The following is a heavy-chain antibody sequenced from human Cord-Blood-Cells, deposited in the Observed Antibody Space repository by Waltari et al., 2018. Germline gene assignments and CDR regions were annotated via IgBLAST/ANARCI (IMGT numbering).Heavy chain of an antibody. Sequence: QVQLVQSGAEVKKPGSSVKVSCQASGGTFSSYAISRVRQAPGQGLEWMGGIIPIFGTANYAQKFQGRVTITADKSTSTAYMELSSLRSEDTAVYYCARIIYSSSYYYYGMDVWGQGTTVTVSS. CDR3: ARIIYSSSYYYYGMDV. J-gene: IGHJ6*02. CDR2: IIPIFGTA. D-gene: IGHD6-13*01. CDR1: GGTFSSYA. V-gene: IGHV1-69*06.